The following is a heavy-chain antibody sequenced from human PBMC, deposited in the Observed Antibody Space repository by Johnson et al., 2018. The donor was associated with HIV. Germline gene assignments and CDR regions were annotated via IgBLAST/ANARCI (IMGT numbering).Heavy chain of an antibody. Sequence: EVQLVESGGGLVQPGGSLRLSCAASGFTFRSYGMHWVRQAPGKGLEWVANIQQDGSEKYYVDSVKGRFTISRDNAKNSVYLQMNSLRAEDTALYYCAREALTYYDSSGSYYPVHDAFDIWGLGTLVTVSS. CDR2: IQQDGSEK. V-gene: IGHV3-7*03. D-gene: IGHD3-10*01. J-gene: IGHJ3*02. CDR1: GFTFRSYG. CDR3: AREALTYYDSSGSYYPVHDAFDI.